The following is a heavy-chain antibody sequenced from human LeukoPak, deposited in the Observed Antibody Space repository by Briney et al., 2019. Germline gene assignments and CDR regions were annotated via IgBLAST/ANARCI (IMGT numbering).Heavy chain of an antibody. CDR1: GFTVSSNE. D-gene: IGHD6-19*01. J-gene: IGHJ5*01. V-gene: IGHV3-21*01. Sequence: PEGSLRLSCAASGFTVSSNEMSWVRQAPGKGLEWVPSISSSSSYIYYADSVKGRFSISRDNVDNVVHLQMSSLTNEDTAVYYCARVAVAGPTGWFDSWGQGTLVTVSS. CDR3: ARVAVAGPTGWFDS. CDR2: ISSSSSYI.